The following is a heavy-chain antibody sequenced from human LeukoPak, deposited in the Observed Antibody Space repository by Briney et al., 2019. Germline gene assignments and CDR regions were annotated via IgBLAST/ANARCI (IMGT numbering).Heavy chain of an antibody. CDR2: IYASGYT. CDR3: ARNHIVTGTYFDS. J-gene: IGHJ4*02. Sequence: SETLSLTCTVSGDSISSYYWNWIRQPAGKGLEWIGRIYASGYTEYNPSLQTRVTMSVDTSKNEFSLKVDTVTAADTAVYFCARNHIVTGTYFDSWGQGILVTVSS. CDR1: GDSISSYY. V-gene: IGHV4-4*07. D-gene: IGHD3-10*01.